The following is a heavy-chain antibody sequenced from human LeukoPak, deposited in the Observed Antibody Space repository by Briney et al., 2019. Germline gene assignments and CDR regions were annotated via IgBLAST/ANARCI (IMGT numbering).Heavy chain of an antibody. CDR1: GGSISSGDYY. D-gene: IGHD3-10*01. J-gene: IGHJ5*02. V-gene: IGHV4-30-4*01. Sequence: SETLSLTCTVSGGSISSGDYYWSWIRQPPGKGLEWIGYIYYSGSTYYNPSLKSRVTISVDTSKNQFSLKLSSVTAADTAVYHCATRLLLWFGELGWFDPWGQGTLVTVSS. CDR3: ATRLLLWFGELGWFDP. CDR2: IYYSGST.